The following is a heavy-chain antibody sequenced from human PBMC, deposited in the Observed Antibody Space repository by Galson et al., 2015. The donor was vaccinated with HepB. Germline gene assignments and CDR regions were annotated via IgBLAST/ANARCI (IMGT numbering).Heavy chain of an antibody. V-gene: IGHV1-46*01. CDR2: INPSGGST. J-gene: IGHJ6*02. D-gene: IGHD6-6*01. CDR1: GYTFTSYY. Sequence: SVKVSCKASGYTFTSYYMHWVRQAPGQGLEWMGIINPSGGSTSYAQKFQGRVTMTRDTSTSTVYMELSSLRSEDTAVYYCARPSYSSSSAREYYYYGMDVWGQGTTVTVSS. CDR3: ARPSYSSSSAREYYYYGMDV.